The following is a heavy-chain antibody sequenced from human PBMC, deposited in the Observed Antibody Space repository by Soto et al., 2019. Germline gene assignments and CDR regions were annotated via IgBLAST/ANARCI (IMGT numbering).Heavy chain of an antibody. CDR3: ARGPHILTDYIHWYFDL. V-gene: IGHV3-33*01. D-gene: IGHD3-9*01. CDR1: GFTFSSYG. CDR2: IWYDGSYK. J-gene: IGHJ2*01. Sequence: QVQLVESGGGVVQPGRSLRLSCAASGFTFSSYGMHWVRQAPGKGLEWVAVIWYDGSYKYYADSVKGRFTISRDNSKNTLYLQMNSLRTKDTAVYYCARGPHILTDYIHWYFDLWGRGAMVIGSS.